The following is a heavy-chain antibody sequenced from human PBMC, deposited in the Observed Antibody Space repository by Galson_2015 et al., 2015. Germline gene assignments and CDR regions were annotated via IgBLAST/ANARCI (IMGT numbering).Heavy chain of an antibody. V-gene: IGHV3-48*02. J-gene: IGHJ6*03. Sequence: SVKGRFTISRDNAKNSLYLQMNSLRDEDTAVYYCAREKKAYCGGDCKSYYYYYMDVWGKGTTVTVSS. D-gene: IGHD2-21*01. CDR3: AREKKAYCGGDCKSYYYYYMDV.